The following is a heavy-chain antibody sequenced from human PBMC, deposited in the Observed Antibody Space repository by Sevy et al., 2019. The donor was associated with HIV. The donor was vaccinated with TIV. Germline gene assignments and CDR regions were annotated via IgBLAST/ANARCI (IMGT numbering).Heavy chain of an antibody. J-gene: IGHJ3*02. V-gene: IGHV1-2*02. CDR1: GYTFTDYF. CDR2: INPNSGGT. D-gene: IGHD3-22*01. CDR3: ASLSWYYIDSSRYYNTDAFDI. Sequence: ASVKVSCKASGYTFTDYFMHWVRQAPGQGLEWMGWINPNSGGTNYAQRFRGRVTMTRETSISTAYMELSRLRSDDTAVYYCASLSWYYIDSSRYYNTDAFDIWGQGTMVTVSS.